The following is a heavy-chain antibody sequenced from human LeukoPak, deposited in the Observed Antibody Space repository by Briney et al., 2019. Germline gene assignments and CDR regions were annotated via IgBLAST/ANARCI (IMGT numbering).Heavy chain of an antibody. CDR2: IWYDGSNK. Sequence: PGRTLTLSCATSGFSFSSYGMHWVRQAPGKGLEWVAVIWYDGSNKYYADSVKGRFTISRDNSKNTLYLQVDSLRAEDTAVYYCARDVAHGARGYFDYWGQGTLVTVSS. CDR1: GFSFSSYG. CDR3: ARDVAHGARGYFDY. J-gene: IGHJ4*02. D-gene: IGHD4-17*01. V-gene: IGHV3-33*01.